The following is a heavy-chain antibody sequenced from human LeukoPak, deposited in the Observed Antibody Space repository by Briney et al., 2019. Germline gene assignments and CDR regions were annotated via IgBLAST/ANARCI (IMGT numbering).Heavy chain of an antibody. D-gene: IGHD3-10*01. J-gene: IGHJ4*02. V-gene: IGHV3-30*18. Sequence: GGSLRLSCAASGFTLSSYGMHWVRQAPGKGLEWVAVISYDGSNKYYADSVKGRFTISRDNSKNTLYLQMNSLRAEDTAVYYCAKDHLWFGELFLLDYWGQGTLVTVSS. CDR1: GFTLSSYG. CDR2: ISYDGSNK. CDR3: AKDHLWFGELFLLDY.